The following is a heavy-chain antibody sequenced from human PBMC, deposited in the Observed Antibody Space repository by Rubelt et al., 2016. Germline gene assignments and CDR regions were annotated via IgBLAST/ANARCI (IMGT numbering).Heavy chain of an antibody. CDR3: ARGRMPDGWYPYCSDY. CDR1: DGSFSGYY. V-gene: IGHV4-34*01. Sequence: QVQLHQWGAGLLKPSETLSLTCAVYDGSFSGYYWNWIRQPPGEGLEWIGDINHSGYTNYNPSLGSRVTISVDTSKNQFSLHRTSVTAADTAVYYCARGRMPDGWYPYCSDYWGQGILVTVSS. D-gene: IGHD6-19*01. J-gene: IGHJ4*02. CDR2: INHSGYT.